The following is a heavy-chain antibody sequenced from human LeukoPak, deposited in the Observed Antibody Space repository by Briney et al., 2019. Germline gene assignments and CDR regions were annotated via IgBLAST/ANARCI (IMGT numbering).Heavy chain of an antibody. V-gene: IGHV4-39*01. D-gene: IGHD3-9*01. CDR2: IYYSGST. Sequence: PSGTLSLTCTVSGGSISSSSYYWGWIRHPPGKGLEWIGSIYYSGSTYYNPSLKSRVTISVDTSKNQFSLKLSSVTAADTAVYYCARHSLPYYDILTGYYNPLAYFDLWGRGTLVTVSS. CDR1: GGSISSSSYY. J-gene: IGHJ2*01. CDR3: ARHSLPYYDILTGYYNPLAYFDL.